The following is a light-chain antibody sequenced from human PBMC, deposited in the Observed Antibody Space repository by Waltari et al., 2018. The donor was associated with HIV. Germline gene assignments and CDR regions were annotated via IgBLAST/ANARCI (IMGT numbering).Light chain of an antibody. CDR2: DVS. Sequence: QSALTQPASVSGSPGQSITISCTGTSSDVGGYKYVSWYQHHPGKAPKVMIYDVSNRPSVVSNRFSGSKSGNTASLTISGLQTEDEADYYCASYRSSSTPYVFGTGTKVTVL. J-gene: IGLJ1*01. V-gene: IGLV2-14*01. CDR3: ASYRSSSTPYV. CDR1: SSDVGGYKY.